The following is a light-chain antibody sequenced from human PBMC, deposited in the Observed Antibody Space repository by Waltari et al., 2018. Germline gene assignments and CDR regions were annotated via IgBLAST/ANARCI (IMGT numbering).Light chain of an antibody. Sequence: SSELTQDPAVSVALGQTVRITCQGDSLRRYYARWYQQRQGQAPRLVLYGQDNRPSGIPDRFSGSTSGDTASLTITGAQAEDEADYYCHSRDTISTRVFGGGTRLTV. J-gene: IGLJ3*02. CDR3: HSRDTISTRV. CDR1: SLRRYY. V-gene: IGLV3-19*01. CDR2: GQD.